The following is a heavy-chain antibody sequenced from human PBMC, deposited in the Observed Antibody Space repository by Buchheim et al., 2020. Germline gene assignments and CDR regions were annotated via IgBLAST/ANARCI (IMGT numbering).Heavy chain of an antibody. CDR3: ASLDYDDSSGYHYGMDV. Sequence: EVQLVESGGGLVQPGGSLRLSCAASGFTFSDHYMDWVRQAPGKGLEWVGRTRNKANSYTTEYAASVNGRFTISRDDSKNSLYLQMNSLKTEDTAVYYCASLDYDDSSGYHYGMDVWGQGTT. CDR2: TRNKANSYTT. V-gene: IGHV3-72*01. J-gene: IGHJ6*02. CDR1: GFTFSDHY. D-gene: IGHD3-22*01.